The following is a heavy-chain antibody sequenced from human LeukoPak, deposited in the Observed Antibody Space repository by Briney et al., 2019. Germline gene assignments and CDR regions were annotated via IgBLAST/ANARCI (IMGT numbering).Heavy chain of an antibody. CDR3: AKEGD. J-gene: IGHJ4*02. CDR1: GFTFDDYV. V-gene: IGHV3-9*01. Sequence: TGGSLRLSCAASGFTFDDYVMHWVRQAPGKGLEWVSGISWNSGSIGYADSVKGRFTISRDNAKNSLYLQMNSLRAEDTALYYCAKEGDWGQGTLVTVSS. CDR2: ISWNSGSI. D-gene: IGHD3-16*01.